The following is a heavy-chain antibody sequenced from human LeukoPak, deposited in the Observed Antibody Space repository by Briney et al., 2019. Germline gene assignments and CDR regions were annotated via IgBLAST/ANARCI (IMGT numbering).Heavy chain of an antibody. J-gene: IGHJ6*04. Sequence: PGGSLRLSCAASGFTFSSYGMSWVRQAPGKGLEWVSYISSNGSTIYYADSVKGRFTISRDNAKNSLYLQMNSLRAEDTAVYYCAELGITMIGGVWGKGTTVTISS. CDR2: ISSNGSTI. D-gene: IGHD3-10*02. CDR1: GFTFSSYG. CDR3: AELGITMIGGV. V-gene: IGHV3-48*04.